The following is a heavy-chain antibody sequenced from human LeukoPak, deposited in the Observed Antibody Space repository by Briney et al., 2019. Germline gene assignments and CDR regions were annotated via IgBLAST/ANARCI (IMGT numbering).Heavy chain of an antibody. CDR3: ANALMGSYFEC. J-gene: IGHJ4*03. CDR2: ISFDGSDK. D-gene: IGHD7-27*01. CDR1: GFTFSNYA. V-gene: IGHV3-30-3*01. Sequence: GGSLRLSCAASGFTFSNYAMHWVRQAPGKGLEWVAFISFDGSDKYYADSVKGRFTISRDNAKNTLFLQMTSLRAEDTAVYYCANALMGSYFECWGQGTLVTVSS.